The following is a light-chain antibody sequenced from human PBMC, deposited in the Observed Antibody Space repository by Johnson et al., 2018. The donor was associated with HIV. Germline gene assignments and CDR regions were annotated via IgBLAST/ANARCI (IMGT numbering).Light chain of an antibody. CDR2: ENN. V-gene: IGLV1-51*02. CDR3: GTWDNSLIVYV. Sequence: QSVLTQPPSVSAAPGQKVTISCSGSSSNIGNNYVSWYQQLPGTAPKLLIYENNKRPSGIPDRFSGSKSGTSATLGITGLQTGDAADYFCGTWDNSLIVYVFGTGTKVTVL. CDR1: SSNIGNNY. J-gene: IGLJ1*01.